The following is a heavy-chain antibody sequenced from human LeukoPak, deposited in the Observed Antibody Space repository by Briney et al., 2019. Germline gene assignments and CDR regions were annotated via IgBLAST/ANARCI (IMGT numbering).Heavy chain of an antibody. J-gene: IGHJ4*02. V-gene: IGHV3-23*01. CDR3: AKDPSYEMIDY. CDR1: GFTFSNCA. Sequence: PGQSLRLSCAASGFTFSNCAMHWVRQAPGKGLEWVSAISGSGGSTYYADSVKGRFTISRDNSKNTLYLQLNSLRVEDTALYYCAKDPSYEMIDYWGQGTLVTVSS. D-gene: IGHD3-3*01. CDR2: ISGSGGST.